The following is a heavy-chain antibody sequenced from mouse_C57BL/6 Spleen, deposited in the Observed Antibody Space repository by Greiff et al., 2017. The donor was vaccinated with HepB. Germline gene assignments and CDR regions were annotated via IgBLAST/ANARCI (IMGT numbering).Heavy chain of an antibody. Sequence: QVQLQQPGAELVMPGASVKLSCKASGYTFTSYWMHWVKQRPGQGLEWIGEIDPSDSYTNYNQKFKGKSTLTVDKSSSTAYMQLSSLTSEDSAVYYCARGGGNYPVAYWGQGTLVTVSA. D-gene: IGHD2-1*01. CDR1: GYTFTSYW. J-gene: IGHJ3*01. V-gene: IGHV1-69*01. CDR2: IDPSDSYT. CDR3: ARGGGNYPVAY.